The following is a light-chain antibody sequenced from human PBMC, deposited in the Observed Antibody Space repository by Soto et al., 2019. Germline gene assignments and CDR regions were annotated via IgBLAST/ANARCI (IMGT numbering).Light chain of an antibody. CDR3: QSYDSSLSGWV. CDR2: GTN. CDR1: SPNVGAGSD. V-gene: IGLV1-40*01. J-gene: IGLJ3*02. Sequence: QSVLTPPPSVSGAPGMRVPFSAPGTSPNVGAGSDLHWYQQLPGIPPKLLINGTNDRPSGVPDRFSGSKSDTSASLAIAGLQAEDEADYYCQSYDSSLSGWVFGGGTKVTVL.